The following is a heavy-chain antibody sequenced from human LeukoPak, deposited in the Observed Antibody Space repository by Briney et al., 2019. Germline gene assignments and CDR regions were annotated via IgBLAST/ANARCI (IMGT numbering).Heavy chain of an antibody. CDR3: ARGISSGFDI. D-gene: IGHD2-21*01. V-gene: IGHV1-2*06. CDR1: GYIFTAYD. Sequence: ASVKVSCKASGYIFTAYDLHWVRQAPGQGLEWMGRIIPNSGATNYAQNFQGRVTLTRDTSISTAYMELSRLSPDDTAVYYCARGISSGFDIWGQGTMVTVSS. J-gene: IGHJ3*02. CDR2: IIPNSGAT.